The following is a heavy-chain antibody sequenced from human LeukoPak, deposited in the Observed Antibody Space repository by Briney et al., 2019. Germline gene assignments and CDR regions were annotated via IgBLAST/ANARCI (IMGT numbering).Heavy chain of an antibody. J-gene: IGHJ4*02. CDR1: GGSFSGYY. CDR2: INHSGST. Sequence: SETLSLTCAVYGGSFSGYYWSWIRQPPGKGLEWIGEINHSGSTNYNPSLKNRVTISVDTSKNQFSLKLSSVTAADTAVYYCARGPAYYYDSSGSSRPDYWGQGTLVTVSS. V-gene: IGHV4-34*01. CDR3: ARGPAYYYDSSGSSRPDY. D-gene: IGHD3-22*01.